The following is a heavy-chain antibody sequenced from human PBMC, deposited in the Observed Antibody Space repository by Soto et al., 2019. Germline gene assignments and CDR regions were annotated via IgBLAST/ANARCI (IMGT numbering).Heavy chain of an antibody. Sequence: KSSETLSLTCTVSGGSVSNSNYYWGWIRQSPGKGLEWIGSVYYRGRSYSKSSVKSRVTISVDTSKNQFSLNLNSVTASDTAVYFCVSQRTSVLTQAYFDYWGPGALVTVPQ. J-gene: IGHJ4*02. CDR3: VSQRTSVLTQAYFDY. V-gene: IGHV4-39*01. CDR2: VYYRGRS. D-gene: IGHD2-8*01. CDR1: GGSVSNSNYY.